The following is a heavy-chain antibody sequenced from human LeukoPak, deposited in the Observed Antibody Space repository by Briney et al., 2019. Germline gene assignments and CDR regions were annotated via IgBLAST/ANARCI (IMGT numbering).Heavy chain of an antibody. Sequence: GGSLRLSCAASGFTFSSYSMNWVRQAPGKGLEWVSYISSSSSTIYYADSVKGRFTISRDNAKNSLYLQMNRLRAEDTAVYYCARDSGVLRGYFDYWGQGTLVTVSS. J-gene: IGHJ4*02. CDR1: GFTFSSYS. CDR2: ISSSSSTI. V-gene: IGHV3-48*04. D-gene: IGHD3-10*01. CDR3: ARDSGVLRGYFDY.